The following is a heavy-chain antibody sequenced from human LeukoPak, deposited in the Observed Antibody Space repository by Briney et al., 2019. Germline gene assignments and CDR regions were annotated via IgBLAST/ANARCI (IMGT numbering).Heavy chain of an antibody. V-gene: IGHV3-21*01. D-gene: IGHD5-24*01. CDR2: ISSSSSYT. CDR1: GFTFSSYS. CDR3: ARDGLMATIAFDY. Sequence: GGSLRLSCAASGFTFSSYSMNWVRQAPGKGLEWVSSISSSSSYTYYADSVKGRFTISRDNAKNSLYLQMNSLRAEDTAVYYCARDGLMATIAFDYWGQGTLVTVSS. J-gene: IGHJ4*02.